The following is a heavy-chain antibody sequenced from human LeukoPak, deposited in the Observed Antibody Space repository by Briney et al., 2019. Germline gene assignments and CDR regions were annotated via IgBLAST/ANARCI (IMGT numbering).Heavy chain of an antibody. Sequence: PGGSLRLSCAASGFTFSSYAMSWVRQAPGKGLDWVSAISGSGGSTYYADPVKGRFTISRDNSKNTLYLQMNSLRVDDTAVYYCTTDGGCSGGSCYSFYMDVWGKGTTVTVSS. CDR1: GFTFSSYA. V-gene: IGHV3-23*01. J-gene: IGHJ6*03. CDR3: TTDGGCSGGSCYSFYMDV. D-gene: IGHD2-15*01. CDR2: ISGSGGST.